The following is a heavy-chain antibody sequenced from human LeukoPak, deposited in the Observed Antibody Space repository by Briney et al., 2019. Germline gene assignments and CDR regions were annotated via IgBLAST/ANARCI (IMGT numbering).Heavy chain of an antibody. Sequence: SVKVSCKASGGTFSSYAISWVRQAPGQGLEWMGGIIPIFGTANYAQKFQGRVTITTDESTSTAYMELSSLRSEDTAVYYCARALSGSYLLRAEYFQHWGQGTLVTVSS. CDR1: GGTFSSYA. J-gene: IGHJ1*01. CDR2: IIPIFGTA. V-gene: IGHV1-69*05. CDR3: ARALSGSYLLRAEYFQH. D-gene: IGHD1-26*01.